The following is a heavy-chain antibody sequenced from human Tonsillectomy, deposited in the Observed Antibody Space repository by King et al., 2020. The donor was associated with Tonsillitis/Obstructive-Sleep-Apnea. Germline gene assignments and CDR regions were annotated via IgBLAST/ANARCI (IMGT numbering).Heavy chain of an antibody. CDR1: GFTFSRYA. CDR2: ISYDESNK. V-gene: IGHV3-30*04. D-gene: IGHD4-11*01. J-gene: IGHJ4*02. CDR3: ARVPGDYTTHFDY. Sequence: VQLVESGGGVVHPGRSLRLSCSASGFTFSRYAMHWVRQAPGKGLEGVAVISYDESNKYYADSVKGRFTISRDNSKNTLYLQMNSLRAQDTAVYYCARVPGDYTTHFDYWGQGTLVTVSS.